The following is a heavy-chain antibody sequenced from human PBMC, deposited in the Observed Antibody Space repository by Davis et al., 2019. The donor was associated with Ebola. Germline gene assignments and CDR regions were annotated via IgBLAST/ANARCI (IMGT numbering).Heavy chain of an antibody. J-gene: IGHJ4*02. Sequence: GESLKISCKTSGFSFTSHWIAWVRQMPGKGLEWMGLINPGDSDTRYSPSFKGQVTTAAKKSISTAYLQWTNLKASDTAMYYCARPRAAAVAGPFNYWGQGTLVTVSS. V-gene: IGHV5-51*01. CDR2: INPGDSDT. CDR3: ARPRAAAVAGPFNY. D-gene: IGHD6-19*01. CDR1: GFSFTSHW.